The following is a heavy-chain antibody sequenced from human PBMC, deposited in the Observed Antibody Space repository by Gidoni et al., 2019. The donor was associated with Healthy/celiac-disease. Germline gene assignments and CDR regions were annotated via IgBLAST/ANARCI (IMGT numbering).Heavy chain of an antibody. CDR1: GGSFSGYY. V-gene: IGHV4-34*01. Sequence: QVQLQQWGAGLLKPSETLSLTCAVYGGSFSGYYWSWIRQPPGKGLEWIGEINHSGSTNYNPSLKSRVTISVDTSKNQFSLKLSSVTAADTAVYYCYGYCSSTSCYTSQEGFDYWGQGTLVTVSS. CDR3: YGYCSSTSCYTSQEGFDY. CDR2: INHSGST. D-gene: IGHD2-2*02. J-gene: IGHJ4*02.